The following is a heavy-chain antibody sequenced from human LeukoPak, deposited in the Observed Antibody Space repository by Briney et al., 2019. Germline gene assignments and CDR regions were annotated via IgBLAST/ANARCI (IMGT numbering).Heavy chain of an antibody. CDR3: ARGLSFDP. Sequence: TSETLSLTCAVYGGSFSGYYWGWIRQPPGKGLEWIGEINHSGSTNYNPSLKSRVTISVDTSKNQFSLKLSSVTAADTAVYYCARGLSFDPWGQGTLVTVYS. V-gene: IGHV4-34*01. J-gene: IGHJ5*02. CDR2: INHSGST. CDR1: GGSFSGYY.